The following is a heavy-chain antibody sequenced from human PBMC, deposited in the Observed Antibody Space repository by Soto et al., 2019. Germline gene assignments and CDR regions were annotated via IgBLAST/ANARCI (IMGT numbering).Heavy chain of an antibody. J-gene: IGHJ4*02. D-gene: IGHD3-3*01. CDR3: AKRPSYDFVN. Sequence: EVQLLESGVGLVQPGGSLRLSCAASGFTFSTYAMSWVRQAPGKGLEWVSSINKNGGSTFYADSVKGRFTISRDNSKDTLFLQMNSLRAEDTALYYCAKRPSYDFVNWGQGTLVTVSS. V-gene: IGHV3-23*01. CDR1: GFTFSTYA. CDR2: INKNGGST.